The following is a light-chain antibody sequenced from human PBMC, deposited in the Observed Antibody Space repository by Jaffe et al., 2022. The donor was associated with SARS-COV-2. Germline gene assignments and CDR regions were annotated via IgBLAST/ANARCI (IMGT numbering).Light chain of an antibody. CDR3: QQFGNSPPKYT. Sequence: EIVLTQSPGTLSLSPGERATLSCTASQSISSSYLAWYQQKPGQAPRLLIYGASSRAAGIPDRFSGSGSGTDFTLTISRLEPEDFAVYYCQQFGNSPPKYTFGQGTKLEIK. CDR1: QSISSSY. J-gene: IGKJ2*01. V-gene: IGKV3-20*01. CDR2: GAS.